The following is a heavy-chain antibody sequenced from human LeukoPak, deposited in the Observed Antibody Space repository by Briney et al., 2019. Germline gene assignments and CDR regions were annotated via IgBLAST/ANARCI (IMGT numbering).Heavy chain of an antibody. CDR3: ARDYCSGGSCYSLCGY. Sequence: GGSLLLSCAASGFTFSSYAMHWVRPAPGKGLEGVAVISYDGSNKYYADSVKGRFTISRDNSKNTLYLQMNSLRAEDTAVYYCARDYCSGGSCYSLCGYWGQGTLVTVSS. CDR2: ISYDGSNK. J-gene: IGHJ4*02. V-gene: IGHV3-30*04. CDR1: GFTFSSYA. D-gene: IGHD2-15*01.